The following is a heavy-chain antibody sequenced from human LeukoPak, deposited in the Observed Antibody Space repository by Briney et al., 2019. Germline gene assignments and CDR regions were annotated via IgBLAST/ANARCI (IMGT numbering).Heavy chain of an antibody. CDR3: ARDPMWSSFYYYYMDV. V-gene: IGHV3-64*01. CDR1: GFTFSSYA. Sequence: GGSLRLSCAASGFTFSSYAMHWVRQAPGKGLEYVSAISSNGGSTYYANSVKGRFTISRDNSKNTLYLQMGSLRAEDMAVYYCARDPMWSSFYYYYMDVWGKGTTVTVSS. J-gene: IGHJ6*03. CDR2: ISSNGGST. D-gene: IGHD2-21*01.